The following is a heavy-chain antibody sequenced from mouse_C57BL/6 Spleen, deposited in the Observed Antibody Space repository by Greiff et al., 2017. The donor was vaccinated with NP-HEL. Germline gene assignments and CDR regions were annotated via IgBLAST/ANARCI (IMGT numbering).Heavy chain of an antibody. CDR1: GYAFSSSW. V-gene: IGHV1-82*01. D-gene: IGHD2-5*01. Sequence: QVQLKESGPELVKPGASVKISCKASGYAFSSSWMNWVKQRPGKGLEWIGRIYPGDGDTNYNGKFKGKATLTADKSSSTAYMQLSSLTSEDSAVYFCARRAYYSNYEGYFDVWGTGTTVTVSS. CDR2: IYPGDGDT. CDR3: ARRAYYSNYEGYFDV. J-gene: IGHJ1*03.